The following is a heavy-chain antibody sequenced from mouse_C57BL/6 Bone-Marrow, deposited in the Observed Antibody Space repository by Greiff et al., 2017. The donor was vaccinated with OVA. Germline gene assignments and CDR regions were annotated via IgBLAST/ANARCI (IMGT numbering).Heavy chain of an antibody. D-gene: IGHD4-1*01. CDR2: INPSSGYT. CDR1: GYTFTSYT. Sequence: QVQLKQSGAELARPGASVKMSCKASGYTFTSYTMHWVKQRPGQGLEWIGYINPSSGYTKYNQKFKDKATLTADKSSSTAYMQLSSLTSEDSAVYYCARRELGYAMDYWGQGTSVTVSS. V-gene: IGHV1-4*01. CDR3: ARRELGYAMDY. J-gene: IGHJ4*01.